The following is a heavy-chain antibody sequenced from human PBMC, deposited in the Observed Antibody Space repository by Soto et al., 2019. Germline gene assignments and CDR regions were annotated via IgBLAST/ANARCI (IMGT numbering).Heavy chain of an antibody. CDR1: GYTFSTYD. J-gene: IGHJ6*02. CDR2: MNPTSGDT. CDR3: ARVPQFRTSYVI. V-gene: IGHV1-8*01. Sequence: QVQLVQSGAEVKKPGASVKVSCKTSGYTFSTYDINWVRQAPGQGLEWMGWMNPTSGDTGYAQKFQGRVTMTRNTSISTAYMELSSLRYEDTAVYYCARVPQFRTSYVIWGQGTTITISS. D-gene: IGHD3-10*02.